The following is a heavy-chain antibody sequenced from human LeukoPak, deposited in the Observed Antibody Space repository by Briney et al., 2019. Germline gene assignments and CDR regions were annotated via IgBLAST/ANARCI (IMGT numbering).Heavy chain of an antibody. Sequence: GGSLRLSCAASGFTFSSYAMSWVRQAPGKGLDWVSAISGSGGSTYYADSVKGRLTISRDNSKNTLYLQMNSLRAEDTAVYYCARSGDVWSGYQPDYWGQGTLVTVSS. CDR1: GFTFSSYA. CDR3: ARSGDVWSGYQPDY. J-gene: IGHJ4*02. V-gene: IGHV3-23*01. CDR2: ISGSGGST. D-gene: IGHD3-3*01.